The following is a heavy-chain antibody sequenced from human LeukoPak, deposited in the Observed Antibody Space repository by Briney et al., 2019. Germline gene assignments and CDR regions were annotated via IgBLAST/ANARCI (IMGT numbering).Heavy chain of an antibody. D-gene: IGHD1-1*01. CDR1: GFTFSSYS. CDR3: ARDFSNWNDDQYYFDY. CDR2: ISSSSTI. V-gene: IGHV3-48*02. J-gene: IGHJ4*02. Sequence: GGSLRLSCAASGFTFSSYSMNWVRQAPGKGLEWVSYISSSSTIYYADSVKGRFTISRDNAKNSLYLQMNSLRDEDTAVYYCARDFSNWNDDQYYFDYWGQGTLVTVSS.